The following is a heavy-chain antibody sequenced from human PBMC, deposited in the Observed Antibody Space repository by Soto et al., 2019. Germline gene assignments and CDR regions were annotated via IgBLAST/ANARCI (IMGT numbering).Heavy chain of an antibody. V-gene: IGHV3-30*18. CDR1: GFTFSSYG. Sequence: QVQLVESGGGVVQPGRSLRLSCAASGFTFSSYGMHWVRQAPGKGLEWVAVISYDGSNKYYADSVKGRFTISRDNSKNTLYLQMNSLRAEDTAVYYCAKDSRSLTRITIFGVDYMDVWGKGTTVTVSS. J-gene: IGHJ6*03. CDR2: ISYDGSNK. CDR3: AKDSRSLTRITIFGVDYMDV. D-gene: IGHD3-3*01.